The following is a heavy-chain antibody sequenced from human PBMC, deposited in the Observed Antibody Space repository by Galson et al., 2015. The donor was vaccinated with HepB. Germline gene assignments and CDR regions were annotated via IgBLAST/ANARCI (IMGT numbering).Heavy chain of an antibody. V-gene: IGHV1-18*01. CDR2: ISSNEGNT. Sequence: SVKVSCKASGYTFTINGISWVRQTPGQGLEWLGWISSNEGNTKYAQKYQGRITLTRDTSACTAYLELRSLRSDDTAMYYCARDRDYRFDFWGQGTLVTVSS. J-gene: IGHJ4*02. CDR1: GYTFTING. D-gene: IGHD4/OR15-4a*01. CDR3: ARDRDYRFDF.